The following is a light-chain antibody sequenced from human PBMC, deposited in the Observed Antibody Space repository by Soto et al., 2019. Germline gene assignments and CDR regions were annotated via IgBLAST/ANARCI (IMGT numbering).Light chain of an antibody. CDR1: QNINNY. CDR2: SAS. Sequence: MTQSPSSLSASVGDRVSITCQASQNINNYLNWYQQKPGQAPRLLIYSASNRATGIPDRFSGSGSGTDFTLTISRLEPEDFAVYYCQQYNNWPPAFGQGTKVDIK. J-gene: IGKJ1*01. CDR3: QQYNNWPPA. V-gene: IGKV3D-15*01.